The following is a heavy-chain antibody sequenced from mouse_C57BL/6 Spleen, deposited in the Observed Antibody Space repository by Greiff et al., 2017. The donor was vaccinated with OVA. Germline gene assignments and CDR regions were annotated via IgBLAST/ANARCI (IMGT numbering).Heavy chain of an antibody. CDR2: IRSKSNNYAT. CDR3: VRHDWDEDY. Sequence: GGGLVQPKGSLELSCAASGFSFNTYAMNWVRQAPGKGLEWVARIRSKSNNYATYYADSVKDRFTISRDDSESMLYLQMNNLKTEDTAMYYCVRHDWDEDYWGQGTTLTVSS. D-gene: IGHD4-1*01. CDR1: GFSFNTYA. V-gene: IGHV10-1*01. J-gene: IGHJ2*01.